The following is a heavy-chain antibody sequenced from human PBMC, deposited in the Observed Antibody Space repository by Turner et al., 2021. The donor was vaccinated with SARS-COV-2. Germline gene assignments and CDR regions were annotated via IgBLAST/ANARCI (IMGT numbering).Heavy chain of an antibody. CDR2: IKSRSDGRTT. J-gene: IGHJ3*01. Sequence: EVELVQSGGGVVKPGRSHSRFCVAPASTFRDTWMTWVRQAPGKGLQWVGRIKSRSDGRTTDYAAPVKGRFTISRDDSRNMLYLQMNSLKSEDTAMYYYTTPRQWEVLPYAVFGVWGQGTMV. CDR1: ASTFRDTW. CDR3: TTPRQWEVLPYAVFGV. D-gene: IGHD1-26*01. V-gene: IGHV3-15*01.